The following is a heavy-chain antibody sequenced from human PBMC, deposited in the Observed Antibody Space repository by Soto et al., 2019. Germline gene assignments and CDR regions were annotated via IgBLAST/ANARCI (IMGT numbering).Heavy chain of an antibody. CDR2: IYCSGDT. D-gene: IGHD4-4*01. CDR3: ARQKDTTTVTKNNWFDP. V-gene: IGHV4-39*01. Sequence: SETLSLTCSASGGSISTTSYYCGWIRRPPGKGLEWIGSIYCSGDTYYNPSPKSRVTISIDKSNNKFSLSLRSVTAADTALHFCARQKDTTTVTKNNWFDPWGEG. CDR1: GGSISTTSYY. J-gene: IGHJ5*02.